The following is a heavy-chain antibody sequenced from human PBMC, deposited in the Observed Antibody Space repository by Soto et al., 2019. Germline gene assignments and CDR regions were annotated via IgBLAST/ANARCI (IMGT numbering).Heavy chain of an antibody. CDR1: GGSFSDYH. D-gene: IGHD3-10*01. CDR3: ARGARGVLKFDY. J-gene: IGHJ4*02. Sequence: SVTLSFTCTVHGGSFSDYHWTWIRQAPGKGLEWIGDINYSARTTYNPSLKTRVTISIDTSGRLFSLNLTSVTAADTALYYCARGARGVLKFDYWGQGALVTVSS. CDR2: INYSART. V-gene: IGHV4-34*01.